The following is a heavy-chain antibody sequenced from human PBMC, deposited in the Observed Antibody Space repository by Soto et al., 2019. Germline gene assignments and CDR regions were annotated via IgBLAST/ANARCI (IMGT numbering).Heavy chain of an antibody. D-gene: IGHD3-10*01. V-gene: IGHV1-69*04. Sequence: SVKVSCKASGCTFSSYTISWVRHAPGQGLEWMGRIIPILGIANYAQKFQGRVTITADKSTSTAYMELSSLRSEDTAVYYCARDHITMVRGVIINGMDVWGQGTTVTV. CDR1: GCTFSSYT. J-gene: IGHJ6*02. CDR2: IIPILGIA. CDR3: ARDHITMVRGVIINGMDV.